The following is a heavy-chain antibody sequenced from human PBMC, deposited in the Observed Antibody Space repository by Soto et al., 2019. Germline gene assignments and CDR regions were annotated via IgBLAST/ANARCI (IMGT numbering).Heavy chain of an antibody. Sequence: QITLKESGPTLGKPTQTLTLTCTFSGFSLTTSGVGVGWIRQPPGKALEWLALIYWDDDKRYTPSLKNRLTITKDTSRNPVVLTLIDLEPVDSATYYRAHKSLVPFGMDVWGQGTTVTVAS. J-gene: IGHJ6*02. CDR2: IYWDDDK. CDR3: AHKSLVPFGMDV. D-gene: IGHD3-10*01. V-gene: IGHV2-5*02. CDR1: GFSLTTSGVG.